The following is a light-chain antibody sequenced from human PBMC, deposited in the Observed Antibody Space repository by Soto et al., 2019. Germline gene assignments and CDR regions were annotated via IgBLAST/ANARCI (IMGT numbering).Light chain of an antibody. CDR1: TGAVTSGHS. Sequence: QAVVTQEPSLTVSPGDTVTLTCGSSTGAVTSGHSPFWFQQKPGQAPRTLVYDTSKRQSWTPARFSGSLLGGEAALTLSGAQPEDEAEYYCLLSYSGARVFGGGTKLTVL. J-gene: IGLJ3*02. CDR2: DTS. CDR3: LLSYSGARV. V-gene: IGLV7-46*01.